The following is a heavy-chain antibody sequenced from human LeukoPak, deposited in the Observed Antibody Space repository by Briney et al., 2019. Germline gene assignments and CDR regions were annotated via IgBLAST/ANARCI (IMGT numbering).Heavy chain of an antibody. D-gene: IGHD3-3*01. V-gene: IGHV1-69*05. Sequence: GSSVKVSCKASGGTFSSYAISWVRQAPGQGLEWMGGIIPIFGTANYAQKFQGRVTITTDESTSTAYMELSGLRSEGTAVYYCARGEGYDFWSGYPYYMDVWGKGTTVTVSS. CDR2: IIPIFGTA. CDR3: ARGEGYDFWSGYPYYMDV. J-gene: IGHJ6*03. CDR1: GGTFSSYA.